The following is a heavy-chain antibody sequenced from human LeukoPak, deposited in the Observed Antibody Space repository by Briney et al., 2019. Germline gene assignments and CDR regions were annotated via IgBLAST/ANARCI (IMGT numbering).Heavy chain of an antibody. CDR3: ARDIEAAGLFLDY. CDR1: GFTLSSYW. V-gene: IGHV3-7*01. J-gene: IGHJ4*02. D-gene: IGHD6-13*01. Sequence: GGSLRLSCAASGFTLSSYWMSWVRQAPGKGLEWVANMKYGGSEKYYVDSVKGRFTISRDNAKNSLYLQMNSLRAEDTAVYYCARDIEAAGLFLDYWGQGTLVTVSS. CDR2: MKYGGSEK.